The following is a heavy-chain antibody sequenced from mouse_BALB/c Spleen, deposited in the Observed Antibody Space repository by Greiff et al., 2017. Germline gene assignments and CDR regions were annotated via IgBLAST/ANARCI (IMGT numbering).Heavy chain of an antibody. D-gene: IGHD2-4*01. Sequence: EVKLQQSGTVLARPGASVKMSCKASGYTFTSYWMHWVKQRPGQGLEWIGAIYPGNSDTSYNQKFKGKAKLTAVTSTSTAYMELSSLTNEDSAVYYCTSMITTKYFDVWGAGTTVTVSS. V-gene: IGHV1-5*01. J-gene: IGHJ1*01. CDR2: IYPGNSDT. CDR3: TSMITTKYFDV. CDR1: GYTFTSYW.